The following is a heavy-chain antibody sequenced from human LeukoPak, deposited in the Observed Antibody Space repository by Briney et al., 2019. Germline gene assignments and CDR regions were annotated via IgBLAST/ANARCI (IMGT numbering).Heavy chain of an antibody. D-gene: IGHD6-19*01. J-gene: IGHJ3*02. CDR2: IYPGDSDT. Sequence: GEALKISCKGSGYSFTSYWIGWVRQMPGKGLKWMGIIYPGDSDTRYSPSFQGQVTISADKSISTAYLQWSSLKASDTAMYYCARVSPVIAVAGTGAFDIWGQGTMVTVS. V-gene: IGHV5-51*01. CDR3: ARVSPVIAVAGTGAFDI. CDR1: GYSFTSYW.